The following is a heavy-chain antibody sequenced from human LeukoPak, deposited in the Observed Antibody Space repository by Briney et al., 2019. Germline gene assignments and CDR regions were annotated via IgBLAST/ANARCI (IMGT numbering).Heavy chain of an antibody. D-gene: IGHD6-19*01. V-gene: IGHV1-2*02. CDR1: GYTFTGYY. CDR3: ARVVRYSSGPLTDLFPYSFDY. Sequence: GASVKVSCKASGYTFTGYYMHWVRQAPGQGLEWMGWINPNSGGTNYAQKFQGRVTMTRDTSISTAYMELSSLRSEDTAVYYCARVVRYSSGPLTDLFPYSFDYWGQGTLVTVSS. CDR2: INPNSGGT. J-gene: IGHJ4*02.